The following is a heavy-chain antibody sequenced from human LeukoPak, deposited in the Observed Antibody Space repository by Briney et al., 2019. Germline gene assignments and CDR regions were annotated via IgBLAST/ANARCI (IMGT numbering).Heavy chain of an antibody. J-gene: IGHJ6*03. Sequence: SLRVSCAASGFTFDDYAMHGVRQAPGNGLKWVSGISWNSGSIGYADSVKGRFTISRDNAKNSLYMQMNSLRAEDTALYYCAKDRTDCSGGSCYSLYYYYYMDVWGKGTTVTVSS. CDR2: ISWNSGSI. V-gene: IGHV3-9*01. D-gene: IGHD2-15*01. CDR1: GFTFDDYA. CDR3: AKDRTDCSGGSCYSLYYYYYMDV.